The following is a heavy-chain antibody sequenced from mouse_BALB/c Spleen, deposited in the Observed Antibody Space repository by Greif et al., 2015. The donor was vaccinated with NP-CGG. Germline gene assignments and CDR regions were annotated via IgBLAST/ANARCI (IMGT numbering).Heavy chain of an antibody. CDR1: GDSITSGY. J-gene: IGHJ4*01. CDR2: ISYSGST. Sequence: DVKLVESGPRLVKSSQTLSLTCSVTGDSITSGYWNWIRKFPGNKLEYMGYISYSGSTYYNPSLKSRISITRDTSKNXYYLQLNSVTTEDTATYYCARWVLGRAMDYWGQGTSVTVSS. CDR3: ARWVLGRAMDY. D-gene: IGHD4-1*01. V-gene: IGHV3-8*02.